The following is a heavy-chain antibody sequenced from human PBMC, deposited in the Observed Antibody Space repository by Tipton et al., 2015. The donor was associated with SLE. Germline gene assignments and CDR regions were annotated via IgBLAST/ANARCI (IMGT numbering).Heavy chain of an antibody. CDR2: IYYSGST. CDR1: GGSISSYY. J-gene: IGHJ6*02. D-gene: IGHD6-13*01. Sequence: TLSLTCTVSGGSISSYYWSWIRQPPGKGLEWIGYIYYSGSTNYNPSLKSRVTISVATSKNQFSLKLSSVTAADTAVYYCARQGQQLVRPYYYGMDVCGQGTTVTVSS. V-gene: IGHV4-59*08. CDR3: ARQGQQLVRPYYYGMDV.